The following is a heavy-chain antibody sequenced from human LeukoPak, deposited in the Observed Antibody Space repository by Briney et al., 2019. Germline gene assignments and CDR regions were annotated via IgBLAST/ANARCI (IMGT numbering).Heavy chain of an antibody. CDR3: ATPSGAPGQGAFDI. D-gene: IGHD3-10*01. CDR1: GYTFTGYY. CDR2: INPNSGNT. V-gene: IGHV1-2*02. J-gene: IGHJ3*02. Sequence: ASVKVSCKTSGYTFTGYYMHWVRQAPGQGLEWMGWINPNSGNTHYAQKFQDRVTMTRDTSISTAYMELNSLRSDDTAVYYCATPSGAPGQGAFDIWGQGTMVTVSS.